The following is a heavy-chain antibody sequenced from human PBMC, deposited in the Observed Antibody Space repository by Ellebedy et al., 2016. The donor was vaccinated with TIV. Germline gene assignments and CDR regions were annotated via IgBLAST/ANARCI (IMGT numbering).Heavy chain of an antibody. Sequence: GGSLRLXXVASGFTVSNNYMTWVRQAPGKGLEWVSLIYSGGRTYYADSVKGRFTISRDNSKNTLYLQMNSLRAEDTAVYYCSTGSYFGRGAWGQGTLVTVSS. V-gene: IGHV3-53*01. J-gene: IGHJ5*02. CDR3: STGSYFGRGA. D-gene: IGHD1-26*01. CDR2: IYSGGRT. CDR1: GFTVSNNY.